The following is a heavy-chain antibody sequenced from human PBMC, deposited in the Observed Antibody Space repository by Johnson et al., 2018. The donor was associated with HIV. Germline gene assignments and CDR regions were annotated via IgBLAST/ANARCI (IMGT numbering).Heavy chain of an antibody. J-gene: IGHJ3*02. CDR1: GFSFSNYG. V-gene: IGHV3-33*01. CDR3: AREGPSERAGFDI. CDR2: MWYDGSNK. Sequence: QVQLLESGGGVVQPGRSLRVSCAASGFSFSNYGMHWVRQAPGKGLEWVAVMWYDGSNKYYADSVKGRFTISRDNSKNTLYLQVNSLRAEDMAVYFCAREGPSERAGFDIWGPGTMVIVSS.